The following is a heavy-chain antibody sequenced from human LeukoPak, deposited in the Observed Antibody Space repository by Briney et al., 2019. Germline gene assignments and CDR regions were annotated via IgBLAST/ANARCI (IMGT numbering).Heavy chain of an antibody. J-gene: IGHJ4*02. Sequence: GGSLRLSCAASGFTFSSYGMHWVRQAPGKGLEWVAVISYDGSNKYYADSVKGRFTISRDNSKNTLYLQMNSLRAEDTAVNYCAKGELPDYWGQGTLVTVSS. CDR3: AKGELPDY. CDR1: GFTFSSYG. CDR2: ISYDGSNK. V-gene: IGHV3-30*18. D-gene: IGHD4-23*01.